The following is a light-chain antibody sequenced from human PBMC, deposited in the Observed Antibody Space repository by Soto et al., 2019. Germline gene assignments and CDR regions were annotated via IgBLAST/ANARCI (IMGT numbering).Light chain of an antibody. CDR3: QQYHPYWT. CDR2: KTS. Sequence: DIQMTQSPSTLSASVGDRVTITCRASQSISNWLAWYQQTPGKVPKLLVYKTSSLECGVPSRFSGSGSGTEFPLTSSSLQPDDFATYYFQQYHPYWTLGQGTKVDVK. CDR1: QSISNW. J-gene: IGKJ1*01. V-gene: IGKV1-5*03.